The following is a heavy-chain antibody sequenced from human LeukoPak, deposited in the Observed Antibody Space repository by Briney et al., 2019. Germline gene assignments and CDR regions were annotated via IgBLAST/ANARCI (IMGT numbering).Heavy chain of an antibody. J-gene: IGHJ4*02. CDR2: IYYSGST. D-gene: IGHD6-13*01. CDR3: ARGGSSSWYGTYDY. V-gene: IGHV4-59*01. CDR1: GGSISSYY. Sequence: PSETLSLTCTVSGGSISSYYWSWIRQPPGKGLEWIGYIYYSGSTNYNPSLKSRVTISVDTSKNQFSLKLSSVTAADTAVYYCARGGSSSWYGTYDYWGQGTLVTVSS.